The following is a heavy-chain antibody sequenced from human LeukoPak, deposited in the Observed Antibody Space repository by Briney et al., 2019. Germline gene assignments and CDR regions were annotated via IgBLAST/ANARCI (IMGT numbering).Heavy chain of an antibody. CDR3: AREVGATHY. CDR2: TNSDGSGT. Sequence: GGSLRLSCAASGFTFSSHWMHWVRQAPGKGLVWVSRTNSDGSGTSNAESVKGRFTISRDNAKNTLYLQMNNLRAEDTAVYYCAREVGATHYWGQGTLVTVSS. CDR1: GFTFSSHW. D-gene: IGHD1-26*01. V-gene: IGHV3-74*01. J-gene: IGHJ4*02.